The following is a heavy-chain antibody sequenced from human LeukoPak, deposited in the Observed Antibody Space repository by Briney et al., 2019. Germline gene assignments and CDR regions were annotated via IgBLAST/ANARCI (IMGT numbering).Heavy chain of an antibody. J-gene: IGHJ4*02. Sequence: GGSLRLSCAASGFTFSSYGMHWVRQAPGKGLEWVANIKQDGSEKYYVDSVKGRFTISRDNAKNTLYLQMNSLRAEDTAVYYCARAYCDYWGQGTLVTVSS. CDR2: IKQDGSEK. V-gene: IGHV3-7*01. CDR3: ARAYCDY. CDR1: GFTFSSYG.